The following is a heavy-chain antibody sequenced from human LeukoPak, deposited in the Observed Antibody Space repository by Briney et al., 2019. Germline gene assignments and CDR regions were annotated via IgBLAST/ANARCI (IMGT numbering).Heavy chain of an antibody. J-gene: IGHJ5*02. D-gene: IGHD6-19*01. CDR1: GGSISSYH. CDR3: ARDGSSGWYLGDNWFDP. CDR2: MYNSGST. Sequence: SETLSLTCTVSGGSISSYHWSWFRQAPGKGLEWIGYMYNSGSTNFNPSLKSRVTISVDTSKNQFSLKLSSVTAADTAVYYCARDGSSGWYLGDNWFDPWGQGTLVTVSS. V-gene: IGHV4-59*01.